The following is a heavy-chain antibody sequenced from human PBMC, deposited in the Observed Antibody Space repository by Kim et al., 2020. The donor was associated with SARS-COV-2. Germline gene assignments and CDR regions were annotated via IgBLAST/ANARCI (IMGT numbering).Heavy chain of an antibody. D-gene: IGHD6-13*01. V-gene: IGHV3-73*01. CDR3: SRLPFYSRSWWDALDI. CDR1: GFTFSGST. CDR2: IRSKANSYAT. J-gene: IGHJ3*02. Sequence: GGSLRLSCAASGFTFSGSTMHWVGQASGKGLEWVGRIRSKANSYATAYGASVKGRFTISRDDSKNTAYLKMNSLKTEDTAVYYCSRLPFYSRSWWDALDIWGQGTKVTV.